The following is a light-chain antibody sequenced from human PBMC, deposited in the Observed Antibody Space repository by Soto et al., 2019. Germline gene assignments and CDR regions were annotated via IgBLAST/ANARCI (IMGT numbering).Light chain of an antibody. V-gene: IGKV3D-11*02. CDR1: QTISSW. Sequence: TQSPSPLSGSVGDRVTITCRASQTISSWLAWYQQKPGQAPRLLIYDASNRATGIPARFSGSGSGTDFTLTISSLEPEDFAVYYCQQRKNWQVTFGQGTRLEIK. CDR2: DAS. CDR3: QQRKNWQVT. J-gene: IGKJ5*01.